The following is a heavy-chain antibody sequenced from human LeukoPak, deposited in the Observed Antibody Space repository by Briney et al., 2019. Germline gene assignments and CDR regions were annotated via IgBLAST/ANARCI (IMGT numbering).Heavy chain of an antibody. Sequence: ASVRVSCKASGYTFTVYYMHWVRQAPGQGLEWMGWINPNSGGTNYAQKFQGRVTMTRDTSISTAYMELSRLRSDDTAVYYCAREGIAAAGTFDYWGQGPLVTVSS. CDR2: INPNSGGT. V-gene: IGHV1-2*02. CDR3: AREGIAAAGTFDY. J-gene: IGHJ4*02. D-gene: IGHD6-13*01. CDR1: GYTFTVYY.